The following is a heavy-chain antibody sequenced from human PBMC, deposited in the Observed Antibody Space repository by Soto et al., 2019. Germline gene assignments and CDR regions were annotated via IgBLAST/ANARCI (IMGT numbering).Heavy chain of an antibody. D-gene: IGHD1-7*01. CDR2: ISYGGST. V-gene: IGHV4-30-4*01. CDR1: GGSISSGNYY. CDR3: ATMGTPATGLYYFDY. Sequence: QVQLQESGPGLVKPSQTLSLTCTVSGGSISSGNYYWSWIRQPPVKGLEWIGFISYGGSTYYSASLKSRFTISVDTSKNQFSLNLSFVTAADTAVYYCATMGTPATGLYYFDYWGQGTLVTVSS. J-gene: IGHJ4*02.